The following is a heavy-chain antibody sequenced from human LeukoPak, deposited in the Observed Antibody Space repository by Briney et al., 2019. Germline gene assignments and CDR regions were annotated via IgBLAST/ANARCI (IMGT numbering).Heavy chain of an antibody. CDR3: AKRPPGGRYTDY. V-gene: IGHV3-23*01. CDR2: ISGSGGST. J-gene: IGHJ4*02. CDR1: GFTFSSYW. D-gene: IGHD1-26*01. Sequence: GGSLRLSCAASGFTFSSYWMSWVRQAPGKGLEWVSAISGSGGSTYYADSVKGRFTIARDNSKNTLYLQMNSLRAEDTAVYYCAKRPPGGRYTDYWGQGTLVTVSS.